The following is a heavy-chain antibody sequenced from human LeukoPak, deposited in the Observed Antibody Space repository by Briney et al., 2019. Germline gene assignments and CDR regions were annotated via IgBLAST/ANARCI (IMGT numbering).Heavy chain of an antibody. CDR1: GGSFSGYY. Sequence: SETLSLTCAVYGGSFSGYYWSWIRQPPPKGLGWIGESNHSGSTNSNPALKSRVQISVATSKTPFSLKLSSVPAADTAVYYCARGRWGAADGNYYYYGMDVWGQGTTVTVSS. D-gene: IGHD6-13*01. CDR2: SNHSGST. J-gene: IGHJ6*02. V-gene: IGHV4-34*01. CDR3: ARGRWGAADGNYYYYGMDV.